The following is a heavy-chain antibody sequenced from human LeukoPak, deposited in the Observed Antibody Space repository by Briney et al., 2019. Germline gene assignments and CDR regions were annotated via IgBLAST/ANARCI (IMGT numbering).Heavy chain of an antibody. J-gene: IGHJ6*02. CDR3: ARRQQWPVRDYYYGMDV. D-gene: IGHD6-19*01. CDR2: IIPILDIA. Sequence: SVKVSCEASGGTFSSYAISWGRQAPGQGLEWMGRIIPILDIANYAQKFQGRVTITADKSTSTAYMELSSLRSEDTAVYYCARRQQWPVRDYYYGMDVWGQGTTVTVSS. V-gene: IGHV1-69*04. CDR1: GGTFSSYA.